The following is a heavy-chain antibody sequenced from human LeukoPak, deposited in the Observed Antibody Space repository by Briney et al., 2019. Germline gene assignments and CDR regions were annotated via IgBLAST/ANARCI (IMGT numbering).Heavy chain of an antibody. Sequence: SETLSLTCPVSGGSISSSGYYWGWVRQPPGKGLAWIASIYCSRSTSYNPSLRSRVTISVDTSKNQFSLKLSSVTAADTALYYCVRSRDGYNLLDYWGQGTLVTVSS. CDR3: VRSRDGYNLLDY. J-gene: IGHJ4*02. D-gene: IGHD5-24*01. CDR2: IYCSRST. V-gene: IGHV4-39*01. CDR1: GGSISSSGYY.